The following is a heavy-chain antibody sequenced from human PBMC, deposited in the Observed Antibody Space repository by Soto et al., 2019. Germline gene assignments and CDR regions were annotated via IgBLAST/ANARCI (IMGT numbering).Heavy chain of an antibody. D-gene: IGHD3-10*01. J-gene: IGHJ5*02. CDR3: AKDSNYYGSGSNNWFDP. CDR2: ISGSGGST. CDR1: GFTFSSYA. V-gene: IGHV3-23*01. Sequence: PGGSLRLSWAASGFTFSSYAMSWVRQAPGKGLEWVSAISGSGGSTYYADSVKGRFTISRDNSKNTLYLQMNSLRAEDTAVYYCAKDSNYYGSGSNNWFDPWGQGTLVTVSS.